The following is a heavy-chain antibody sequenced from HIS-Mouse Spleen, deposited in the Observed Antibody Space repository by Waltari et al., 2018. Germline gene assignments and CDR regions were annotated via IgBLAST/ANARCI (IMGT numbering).Heavy chain of an antibody. CDR3: ARDIVLMVRYYFDY. CDR2: INPNRGGK. V-gene: IGHV1-2*02. J-gene: IGHJ4*02. D-gene: IGHD2-8*01. Sequence: QVQLVQSGAEVKKPGASVQVSCKASGYTFTGYYIHWVRQAPGQGLEWKGCINPNRGGKNYAQKCQGRVNITRETCISTAYMELSRLRSDDTAVYYCARDIVLMVRYYFDYWGQGTLVTVSS. CDR1: GYTFTGYY.